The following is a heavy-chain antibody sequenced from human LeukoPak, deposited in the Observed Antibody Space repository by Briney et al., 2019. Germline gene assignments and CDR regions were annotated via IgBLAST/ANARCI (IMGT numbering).Heavy chain of an antibody. CDR3: ARESRGGSYYYYGMDV. CDR2: ISSSSYI. Sequence: GGSLRLSCAASGFTFSSYSMNWVRQAPRKGLEWVSSISSSSYIYYADSVKGRFTISRDNAKNSLYLQMNSLRAEDTAVYYCARESRGGSYYYYGMDVWGQGTTVTVSS. J-gene: IGHJ6*02. CDR1: GFTFSSYS. V-gene: IGHV3-21*01. D-gene: IGHD2-15*01.